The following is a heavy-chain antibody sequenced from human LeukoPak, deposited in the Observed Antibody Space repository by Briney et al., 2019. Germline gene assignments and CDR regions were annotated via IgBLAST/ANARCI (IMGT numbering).Heavy chain of an antibody. Sequence: SETLSLTCTVSGGSISSYYWSWIRQPPGKGLEWIGYIYYSGGTNYNPSLKSRVTISIDTSKNQFSLKLSSVTAADTAVYYCASEYYYDSSGYGGAFDIWGQGTMVTVSS. CDR2: IYYSGGT. J-gene: IGHJ3*02. V-gene: IGHV4-59*08. CDR3: ASEYYYDSSGYGGAFDI. D-gene: IGHD3-22*01. CDR1: GGSISSYY.